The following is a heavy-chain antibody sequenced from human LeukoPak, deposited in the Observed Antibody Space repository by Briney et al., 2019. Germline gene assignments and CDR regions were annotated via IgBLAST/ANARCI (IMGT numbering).Heavy chain of an antibody. D-gene: IGHD3-22*01. CDR3: ARLYFSDSGAYPGAFVI. Sequence: SETLSLTCTVSGGSISSFVGSWIRQPPGKGLEWIGYIYYSGSTNYNPSLKSRVTISVDTSKNQLSLKLSSVTAADTAVYYCARLYFSDSGAYPGAFVIWGQGTMVTVSS. CDR1: GGSISSFV. J-gene: IGHJ3*02. V-gene: IGHV4-59*01. CDR2: IYYSGST.